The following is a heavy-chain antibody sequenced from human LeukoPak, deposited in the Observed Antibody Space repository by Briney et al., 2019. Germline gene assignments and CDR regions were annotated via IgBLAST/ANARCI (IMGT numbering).Heavy chain of an antibody. CDR2: INWNNGSI. D-gene: IGHD2-2*01. V-gene: IGHV3-9*01. CDR1: GFTFDDYA. Sequence: GGSLRLSCAASGFTFDDYAMHWVRQAPGKGLEWVSGINWNNGSIDYADSVKGRFTISRENAKNTLYLQMNSLRAEDTAVYYCARRVGYCSSTSCYWWFDPWGQGTLVTVSS. J-gene: IGHJ5*02. CDR3: ARRVGYCSSTSCYWWFDP.